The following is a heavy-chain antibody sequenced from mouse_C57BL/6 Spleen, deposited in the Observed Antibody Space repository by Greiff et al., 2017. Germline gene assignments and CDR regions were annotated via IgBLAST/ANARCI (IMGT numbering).Heavy chain of an antibody. CDR2: IYPGDGDT. Sequence: QVQLQQSGPELVKPGASVKISCKASGYAFSSSWMNWVKQRPGKGLEWIGRIYPGDGDTNYNGKLKGKATLTADKSSSTAYMQLSSLTSEDSAVYFCARYSGAGAMDYWGQGTSVTVSS. V-gene: IGHV1-82*01. CDR3: ARYSGAGAMDY. CDR1: GYAFSSSW. J-gene: IGHJ4*01.